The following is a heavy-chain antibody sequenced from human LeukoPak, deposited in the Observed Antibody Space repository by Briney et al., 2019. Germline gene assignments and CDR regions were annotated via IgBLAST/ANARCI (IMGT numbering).Heavy chain of an antibody. CDR1: GFTFSSYA. Sequence: GGSLRLSCAASGFTFSSYAMSWVRQAPGQGLEWVSAISGSGGSTYYADSVKGRFTISRDNSTNTLYLQMNSLRAEDTAVYYCAKVAYYYDSSGYYDYWGQGTLVTVSS. CDR2: ISGSGGST. CDR3: AKVAYYYDSSGYYDY. D-gene: IGHD3-22*01. J-gene: IGHJ4*02. V-gene: IGHV3-23*01.